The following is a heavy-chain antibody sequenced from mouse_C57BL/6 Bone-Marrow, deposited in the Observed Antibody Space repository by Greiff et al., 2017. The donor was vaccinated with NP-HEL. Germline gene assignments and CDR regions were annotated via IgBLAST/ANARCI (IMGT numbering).Heavy chain of an antibody. J-gene: IGHJ1*03. CDR3: ARRHYGSSHWYFDV. CDR1: GYSFTGYY. V-gene: IGHV1-42*01. D-gene: IGHD1-1*01. CDR2: INPSTGGT. Sequence: EVQLQESGPELVKPGASVKISCKASGYSFTGYYMNWVKQSPEKSLEWIGEINPSTGGTTYNQKFKAKATLTVDKSSSTAYMQLKSLTSEDSAVYYCARRHYGSSHWYFDVWGTGTTVTVSS.